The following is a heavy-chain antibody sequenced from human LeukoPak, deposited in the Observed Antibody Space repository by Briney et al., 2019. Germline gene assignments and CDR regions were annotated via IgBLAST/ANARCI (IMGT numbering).Heavy chain of an antibody. V-gene: IGHV1-2*02. J-gene: IGHJ4*02. CDR2: INPNSGGT. CDR3: ARAGRRVLGGTLYYFDY. Sequence: ASVKVSCKASGYTFTGYYMHWVRQAPGQGLEWMGWINPNSGGTNYAQKFQGRVTMTRDTSISTAYMELSRLRSDDTAVYYCARAGRRVLGGTLYYFDYWGQGTLVTVAS. CDR1: GYTFTGYY. D-gene: IGHD3-3*02.